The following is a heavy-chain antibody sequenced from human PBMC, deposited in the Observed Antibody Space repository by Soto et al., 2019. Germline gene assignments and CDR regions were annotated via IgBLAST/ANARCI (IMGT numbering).Heavy chain of an antibody. V-gene: IGHV3-33*01. Sequence: QVQLVESGGGVVQPGRSLRLSCAASGFTFSSFGMHWVRQAPGKGLEWVAIIWYDGSNKYYVDSVKGRFTISRDNSKNTLYLQMNSLRAEDTAVYYCARDLGFDSTLDYWGQGTLVTVSS. CDR2: IWYDGSNK. J-gene: IGHJ4*02. CDR3: ARDLGFDSTLDY. CDR1: GFTFSSFG. D-gene: IGHD5-12*01.